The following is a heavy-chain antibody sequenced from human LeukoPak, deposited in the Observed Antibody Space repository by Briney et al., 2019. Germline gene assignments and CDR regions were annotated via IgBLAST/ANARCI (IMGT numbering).Heavy chain of an antibody. J-gene: IGHJ4*02. Sequence: GGSLRLSCAASGFTFSSYSMNWVRQAPGKGLEWVSSISSSSSYIYYADSVKGRFTISRDNAKNSLYLQMNSLRAEDTAVYYCARDGDYSRWPIIDYWGQGTLVTVSS. D-gene: IGHD4-17*01. CDR3: ARDGDYSRWPIIDY. CDR1: GFTFSSYS. CDR2: ISSSSSYI. V-gene: IGHV3-21*01.